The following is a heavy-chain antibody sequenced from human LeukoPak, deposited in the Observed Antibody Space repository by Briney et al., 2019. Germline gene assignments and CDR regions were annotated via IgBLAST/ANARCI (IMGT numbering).Heavy chain of an antibody. J-gene: IGHJ3*02. CDR3: TRRMRGLGSYSDAFDI. CDR1: GFTFDDYG. D-gene: IGHD3-10*01. CDR2: INWNGGST. Sequence: GGSLRLSCAASGFTFDDYGMSWVRQAPGKGLEWVSGINWNGGSTGYADSVKGRFTISRENAKNSFYLQMNSLRAGDTAVYFCTRRMRGLGSYSDAFDIWGQGTMVTVSS. V-gene: IGHV3-20*04.